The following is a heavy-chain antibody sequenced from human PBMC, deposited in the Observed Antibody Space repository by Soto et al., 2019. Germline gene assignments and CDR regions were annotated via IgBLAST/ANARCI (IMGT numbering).Heavy chain of an antibody. CDR3: ARSPYPYSYGLYYYYGMDV. CDR1: GGSISSGGYY. V-gene: IGHV4-31*03. Sequence: QVQLQESGPGLVKPSQTLSLTCTVSGGSISSGGYYWSWIRQHPGKGLEWIGYIYYSGSTYYNPSLKSRVTISADTSKNQFSLKLSSVTAADTAVYYCARSPYPYSYGLYYYYGMDVWGQGTTVTVSS. J-gene: IGHJ6*02. CDR2: IYYSGST. D-gene: IGHD5-18*01.